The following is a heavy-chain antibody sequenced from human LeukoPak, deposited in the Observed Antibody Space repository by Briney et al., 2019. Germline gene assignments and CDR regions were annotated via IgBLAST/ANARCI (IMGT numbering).Heavy chain of an antibody. CDR3: ARDTGYYFGSGNYLYYFDY. D-gene: IGHD3-10*01. Sequence: PSETLSLTCAVYGGSFSGYYWSWIRRPPGKGLEWIGEINHSGSTNYNPSLKSRVTMSVDTSKNQFSLKLSSVTAADTAVYYCARDTGYYFGSGNYLYYFDYWGQGTLVTVSS. J-gene: IGHJ4*02. CDR2: INHSGST. V-gene: IGHV4-34*01. CDR1: GGSFSGYY.